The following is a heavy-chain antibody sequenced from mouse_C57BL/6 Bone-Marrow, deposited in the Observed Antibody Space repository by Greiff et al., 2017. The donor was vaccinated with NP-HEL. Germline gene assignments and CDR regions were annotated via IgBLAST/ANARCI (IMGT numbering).Heavy chain of an antibody. Sequence: QVQLQQSGAELVRPGASVTLSCKASGYTFTDYEMHWVKQTPVHGLEWIGAIDPETGGTAYNQKFKGKAILTADKSSSTAYMELRSLTSEDSAVYYCTRPLLITTVVSPVWGTGTTVTVSS. CDR1: GYTFTDYE. J-gene: IGHJ1*03. V-gene: IGHV1-15*01. CDR3: TRPLLITTVVSPV. CDR2: IDPETGGT. D-gene: IGHD1-1*01.